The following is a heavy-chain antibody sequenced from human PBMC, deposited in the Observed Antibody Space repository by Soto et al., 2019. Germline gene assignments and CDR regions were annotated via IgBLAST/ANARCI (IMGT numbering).Heavy chain of an antibody. CDR1: GFTFSSYA. CDR3: ARAIAAAAVYYYGVDV. CDR2: ISYDGSNK. J-gene: IGHJ6*02. Sequence: GGSLRLSCAASGFTFSSYAMHWVRQAPGKGLEWVAVISYDGSNKYYADSVKGRFTISRDNSKNTLYLQMNSLRAEDTAVYYCARAIAAAAVYYYGVDVWGQGTTVTVSS. D-gene: IGHD6-13*01. V-gene: IGHV3-30*04.